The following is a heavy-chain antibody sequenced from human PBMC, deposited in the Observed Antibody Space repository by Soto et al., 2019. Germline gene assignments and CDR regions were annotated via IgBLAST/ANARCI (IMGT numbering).Heavy chain of an antibody. J-gene: IGHJ4*02. D-gene: IGHD3-10*01. V-gene: IGHV3-23*01. CDR1: GFTFSVYA. CDR2: ISGSGDST. CDR3: AKALYGGFTY. Sequence: EVWLLESGGGLVQPGGSLRLSCAASGFTFSVYAMSWVRQAPGKGLEWVSGISGSGDSTHYADSVKGRFTVSRDNSKSRLYLQTNSLRAEDTAIYYCAKALYGGFTYWGQGTLVTVSS.